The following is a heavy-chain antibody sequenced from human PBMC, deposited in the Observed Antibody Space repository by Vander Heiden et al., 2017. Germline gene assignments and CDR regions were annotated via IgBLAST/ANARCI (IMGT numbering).Heavy chain of an antibody. CDR1: ADTFTGYH. D-gene: IGHD5-12*01. J-gene: IGHJ4*02. Sequence: QVQLVQSGAEVKKPGASVKVFCKASADTFTGYHVHWVRQARGQGLEWMAWINFDSVGTNSAQNFQGRVTVTRDTSISTAYMELSSLTSADTAVYYCAREAVARVDYWGQGTLVTVSS. CDR2: INFDSVGT. CDR3: AREAVARVDY. V-gene: IGHV1-2*02.